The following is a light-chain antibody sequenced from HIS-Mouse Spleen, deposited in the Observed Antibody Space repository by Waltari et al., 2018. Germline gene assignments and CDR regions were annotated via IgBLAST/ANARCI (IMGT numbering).Light chain of an antibody. CDR3: CSYAGSSTWV. Sequence: QSALTQPASVSGSPGQSITISCTGTSSDFGSHNLVSWYQQHAGNAPKLMIYEGSKPPSGVSNRFSGSKSGNTASLTISGLQAEDEADYYCCSYAGSSTWVFGGGTKLTVL. J-gene: IGLJ3*02. V-gene: IGLV2-23*01. CDR1: SSDFGSHNL. CDR2: EGS.